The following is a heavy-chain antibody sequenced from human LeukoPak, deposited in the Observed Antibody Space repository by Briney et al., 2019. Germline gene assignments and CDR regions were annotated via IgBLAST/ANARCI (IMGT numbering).Heavy chain of an antibody. CDR1: GFTFSSYW. J-gene: IGHJ4*02. CDR3: ARDTEDYDFLTGYYTRPLDY. D-gene: IGHD3-9*01. CDR2: ISSRSSNI. V-gene: IGHV3-21*01. Sequence: AGGSLRLSCAASGFTFSSYWMSWVRQAPGKGLEWVSSISSRSSNIYYVDSVKGRFTISRDNAKNSLYLQMNSLRAEDTAVYYCARDTEDYDFLTGYYTRPLDYWGQGTLVTVSS.